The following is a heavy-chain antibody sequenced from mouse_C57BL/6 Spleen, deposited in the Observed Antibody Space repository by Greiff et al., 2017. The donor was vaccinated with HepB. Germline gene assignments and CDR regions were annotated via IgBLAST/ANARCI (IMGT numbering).Heavy chain of an antibody. J-gene: IGHJ2*01. CDR3: ARWSPITTVVARSY. D-gene: IGHD1-1*01. CDR2: INPSTGGT. Sequence: VQLKQSGPELVKPGASVKISCKASGYSFTGYYMNWVKQSPEKSLEWIGEINPSTGGTTYNQKFKAKATLTVDKSSSTAYMQLKSLTSEDSAVYYCARWSPITTVVARSYWGQGTTLTVSS. CDR1: GYSFTGYY. V-gene: IGHV1-42*01.